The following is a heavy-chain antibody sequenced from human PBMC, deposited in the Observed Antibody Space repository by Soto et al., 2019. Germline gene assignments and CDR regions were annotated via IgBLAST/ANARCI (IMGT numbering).Heavy chain of an antibody. CDR3: ARTMVRGAFYDGMDV. V-gene: IGHV3-33*01. Sequence: QVQLVESGGGVVQPGRSLRLSCAASGFTFSSYGMHWVRQAPGKGLEWVAVIWYDGSNKYYADSVKGRFTISRDNSKNTLYLQMNSRRAEDTAVYYCARTMVRGAFYDGMDVWGQGTTVTVSS. CDR2: IWYDGSNK. D-gene: IGHD3-10*01. CDR1: GFTFSSYG. J-gene: IGHJ6*02.